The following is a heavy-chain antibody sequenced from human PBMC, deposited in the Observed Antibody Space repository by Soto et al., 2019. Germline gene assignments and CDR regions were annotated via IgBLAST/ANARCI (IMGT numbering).Heavy chain of an antibody. Sequence: EVQLLESGGGLVQPGGSLRLSCAASGFTFSSDAMSWVRQAPGKGLEWVSAISGSGGSTYYADSVKGRFTISRDNSKNTLYLQMNSLRAEDTAVYYCAKALMIVVVVAATLPPYWGQGTLVTVSS. CDR2: ISGSGGST. D-gene: IGHD2-15*01. CDR3: AKALMIVVVVAATLPPY. V-gene: IGHV3-23*01. J-gene: IGHJ4*02. CDR1: GFTFSSDA.